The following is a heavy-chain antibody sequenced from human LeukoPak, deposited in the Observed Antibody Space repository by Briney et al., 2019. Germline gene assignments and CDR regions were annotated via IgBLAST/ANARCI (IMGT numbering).Heavy chain of an antibody. CDR2: INTNTGNP. D-gene: IGHD3-16*01. V-gene: IGHV7-4-1*02. CDR3: ARRLTFPPYYMDV. J-gene: IGHJ6*03. Sequence: ASVKVSCKASGYTFTNYAMNWVRQAPGQGLEWMGCINTNTGNPTYAQGFTGRFVFSLDTSVSTAYLQINSLRAEDTAVYYCARRLTFPPYYMDVWGKGTTVTVSS. CDR1: GYTFTNYA.